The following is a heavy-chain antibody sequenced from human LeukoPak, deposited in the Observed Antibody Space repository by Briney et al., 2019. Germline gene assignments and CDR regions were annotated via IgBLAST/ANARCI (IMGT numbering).Heavy chain of an antibody. CDR1: GFTVRSNY. CDR3: ARGYGGPDY. CDR2: IYSGGDT. V-gene: IGHV3-66*01. J-gene: IGHJ4*02. D-gene: IGHD5-12*01. Sequence: PGGSLRLSCAASGFTVRSNYMNWVRQAPGKGLGWVSTIYSGGDTYYADSVKGRFTISRDNSKNTLYLQMNSLRVEDTAVYYCARGYGGPDYWGQGTLVTVPS.